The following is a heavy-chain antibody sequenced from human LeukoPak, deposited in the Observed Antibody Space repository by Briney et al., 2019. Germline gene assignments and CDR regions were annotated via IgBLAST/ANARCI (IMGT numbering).Heavy chain of an antibody. J-gene: IGHJ4*02. D-gene: IGHD3-22*01. V-gene: IGHV3-15*01. CDR1: GFTFSNAW. CDR2: IKSKTDGGTT. Sequence: GGSLRLSCAASGFTFSNAWMSWVRQAPGKGLEWVGRIKSKTDGGTTDYAAPVKGRFTISRDDSKNTLYLQMNSLKTEDTAVYYCTTEGYYYERGSFNWGQGTLVTVSS. CDR3: TTEGYYYERGSFN.